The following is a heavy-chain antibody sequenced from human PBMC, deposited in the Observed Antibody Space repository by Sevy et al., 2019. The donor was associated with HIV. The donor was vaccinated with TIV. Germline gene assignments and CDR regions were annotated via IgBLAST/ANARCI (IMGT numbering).Heavy chain of an antibody. D-gene: IGHD5-18*01. CDR1: GFTFSSYW. V-gene: IGHV3-53*01. CDR3: ASGDTTMITDLDY. Sequence: GGSLRLSCEASGFTFSSYWMHWVRQAPGKGPEWVSGINNGGSTYYADSVKGRFTISRDNSKKMVFLQMNSLRAEDTAVYYCASGDTTMITDLDYWGQGALVTVSS. J-gene: IGHJ4*02. CDR2: INNGGST.